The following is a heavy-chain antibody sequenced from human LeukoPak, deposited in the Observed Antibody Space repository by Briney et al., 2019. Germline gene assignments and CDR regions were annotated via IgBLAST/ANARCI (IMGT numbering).Heavy chain of an antibody. CDR2: ISRSSNYK. V-gene: IGHV3-21*01. D-gene: IGHD5-24*01. J-gene: IGHJ4*02. Sequence: GGSLRLSCAASGFTFSSYSMNWVRQAPGKGLEWVSSISRSSNYKYYADSVKGRFTISRDNSKNTLYLQMNSLRAEDTAVYYCARDRGNDYNSYFFDYWGQGILVTVSS. CDR1: GFTFSSYS. CDR3: ARDRGNDYNSYFFDY.